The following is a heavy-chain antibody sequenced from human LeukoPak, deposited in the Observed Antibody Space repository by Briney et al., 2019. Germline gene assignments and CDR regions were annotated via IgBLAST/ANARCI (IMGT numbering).Heavy chain of an antibody. CDR3: AKGALRSCSVRTCYPHDS. CDR2: ITDRGAYT. V-gene: IGHV3-23*01. D-gene: IGHD2-15*01. J-gene: IGHJ4*02. Sequence: GGSLGLSCVASGFTFSNSAMSWVRQAPGKGLEWVSAITDRGAYTYYADSVKGRFTISRDNSKDTLYLQMDSLRAEDTAVYYCAKGALRSCSVRTCYPHDSWGPGTLVTVPS. CDR1: GFTFSNSA.